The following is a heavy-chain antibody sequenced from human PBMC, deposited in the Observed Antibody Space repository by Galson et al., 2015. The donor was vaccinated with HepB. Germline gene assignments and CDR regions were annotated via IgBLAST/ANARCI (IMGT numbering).Heavy chain of an antibody. CDR2: INGGNGNT. Sequence: SVKVSCKASGYTFTSHAIHWARQAPGQRLEWMGWINGGNGNTKYSEKLQGRVTISRDTSASTAYMELTSLRSEDTAVYYCARGSEHFDYCGQGTLVTVSS. V-gene: IGHV1-3*01. CDR3: ARGSEHFDY. CDR1: GYTFTSHA. D-gene: IGHD6-19*01. J-gene: IGHJ4*02.